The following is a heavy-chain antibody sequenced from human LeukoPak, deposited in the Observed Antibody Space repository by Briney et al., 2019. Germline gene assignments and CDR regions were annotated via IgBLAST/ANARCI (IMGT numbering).Heavy chain of an antibody. Sequence: SETLSLTCAVSGGSISSGGYSWSWIRQPPGKGLEWIGYIYHSGSTYYNPSLKSRLTMSVDTSKNQFSLKLSSVTAADTAVYYCARRGWDRPFDYWGQGTLVTVSS. CDR2: IYHSGST. J-gene: IGHJ4*02. CDR1: GGSISSGGYS. V-gene: IGHV4-30-2*03. D-gene: IGHD6-19*01. CDR3: ARRGWDRPFDY.